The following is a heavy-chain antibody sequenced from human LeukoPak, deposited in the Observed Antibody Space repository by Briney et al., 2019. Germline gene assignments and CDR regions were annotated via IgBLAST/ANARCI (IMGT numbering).Heavy chain of an antibody. J-gene: IGHJ5*02. CDR2: ISSGSGYI. Sequence: GGSLRLSCAVSGFFFSGYSMNWVRQAPGKGLEWVTSISSGSGYIYYADSVKGRFTISRDNAKNSLYLQMNSLRAEDTAVYYCARGIWQLLNNWFDPWGQGTLVTVSS. V-gene: IGHV3-21*06. D-gene: IGHD1-1*01. CDR1: GFFFSGYS. CDR3: ARGIWQLLNNWFDP.